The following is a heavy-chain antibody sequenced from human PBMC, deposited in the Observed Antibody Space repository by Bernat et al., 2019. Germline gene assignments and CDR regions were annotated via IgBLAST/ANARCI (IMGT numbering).Heavy chain of an antibody. D-gene: IGHD1-26*01. J-gene: IGHJ4*02. CDR2: TTPGNGTT. CDR1: GYTFTSYA. V-gene: IGHV1-3*01. CDR3: AREARLGAPRAHLGY. Sequence: QVQLVQSGAEVKKPGASVKVSCKASGYTFTSYAMHWVRQPPGQRLGWMGWTTPGNGTTKYSQKFKGRVTITRDTSASTAYMELSSLRSEDTAVYYCAREARLGAPRAHLGYWGQGTLVTVSS.